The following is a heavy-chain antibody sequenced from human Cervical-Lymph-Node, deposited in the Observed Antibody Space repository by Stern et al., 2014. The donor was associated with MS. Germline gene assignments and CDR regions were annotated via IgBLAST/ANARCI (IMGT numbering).Heavy chain of an antibody. J-gene: IGHJ5*02. V-gene: IGHV5-51*03. Sequence: EVQLVESEAEVKKPGESLKISCKGSKYNFNTHWIAWVRQMPGKGLEWLGNIYPGNSDPRYNPSLQGQVSISADKSITTAYLHFSSLKASDSAMYFCARHGGPNWNHEAHNWFDPWGQGTLVTVSS. CDR3: ARHGGPNWNHEAHNWFDP. CDR2: IYPGNSDP. D-gene: IGHD1-14*01. CDR1: KYNFNTHW.